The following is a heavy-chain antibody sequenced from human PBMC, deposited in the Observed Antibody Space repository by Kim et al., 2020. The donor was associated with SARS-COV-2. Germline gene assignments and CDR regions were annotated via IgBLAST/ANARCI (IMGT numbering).Heavy chain of an antibody. D-gene: IGHD6-19*01. V-gene: IGHV3-23*01. Sequence: GGSLRLSCAASGFTFSSYAMSWVRQAPGKGLEWVSAISGSGGSTYYADSVKGRFTISRDNSKNTLYLQMNSLRAEDTAVYYCAKVGATAVAGPGAPNYYYYYGMDVWGQGTTVTVSS. CDR2: ISGSGGST. CDR1: GFTFSSYA. CDR3: AKVGATAVAGPGAPNYYYYYGMDV. J-gene: IGHJ6*02.